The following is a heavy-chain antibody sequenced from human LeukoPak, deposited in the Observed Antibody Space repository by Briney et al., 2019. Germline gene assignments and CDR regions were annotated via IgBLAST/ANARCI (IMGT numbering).Heavy chain of an antibody. V-gene: IGHV1-69*05. Sequence: SVKVSCKASGGTFSSYAISWVRQAPGQGLEWMGRIIPIFGTANYAQKFRGRVTITTDESTSTAYMELSSLRSEDTAVYYCARAYSSGWYPDYWGQGTLVTVSS. CDR2: IIPIFGTA. CDR1: GGTFSSYA. J-gene: IGHJ4*02. D-gene: IGHD6-19*01. CDR3: ARAYSSGWYPDY.